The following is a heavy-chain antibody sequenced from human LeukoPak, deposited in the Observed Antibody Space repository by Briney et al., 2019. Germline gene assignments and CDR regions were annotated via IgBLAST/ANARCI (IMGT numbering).Heavy chain of an antibody. V-gene: IGHV3-21*01. Sequence: GGSLRLSCAASGFTFSSYSMNWVRQAPGKGLEWVSSISSSSSYIYYADSVKGRFTISRDNAKDSLYLQMNSLRAEDTAVYYCARVRGDILTGYSQPWYYFDYWGQGTLVTVSS. CDR3: ARVRGDILTGYSQPWYYFDY. CDR2: ISSSSSYI. D-gene: IGHD3-9*01. CDR1: GFTFSSYS. J-gene: IGHJ4*02.